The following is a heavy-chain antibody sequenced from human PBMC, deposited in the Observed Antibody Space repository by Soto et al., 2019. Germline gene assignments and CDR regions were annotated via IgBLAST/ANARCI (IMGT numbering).Heavy chain of an antibody. V-gene: IGHV4-4*02. CDR3: ARGGITAVRNYYFDH. D-gene: IGHD1-20*01. CDR2: IHHSGPT. J-gene: IGHJ4*02. Sequence: QVQLQESGPGLVKPSGTLSLNCKVSGDSISSSEWWSWVRQPPGKGLEWIAEIHHSGPTNYNPSLQSRVTITVDKSKNPISLRLSPVTAADTAVYYCARGGITAVRNYYFDHWGQGTLVTVSS. CDR1: GDSISSSEW.